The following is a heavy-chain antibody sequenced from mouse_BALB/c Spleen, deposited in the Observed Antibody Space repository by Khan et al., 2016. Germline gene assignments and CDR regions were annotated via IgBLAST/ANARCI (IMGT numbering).Heavy chain of an antibody. D-gene: IGHD2-1*01. J-gene: IGHJ3*01. CDR2: IYPGDGDT. CDR3: ARYGNYAWFAY. Sequence: QVQLKESGAELVRPGSSVKISCKASGYAFSSYWMNWVKQRPGQGLEWIGQIYPGDGDTNYNGKFKGKATLTADKSSSTAYMKLSSLTSEDSAVYFCARYGNYAWFAYWGQGTLVTVSA. CDR1: GYAFSSYW. V-gene: IGHV1-80*01.